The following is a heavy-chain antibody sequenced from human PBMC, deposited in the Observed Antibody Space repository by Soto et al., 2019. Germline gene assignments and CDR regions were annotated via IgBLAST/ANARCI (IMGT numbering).Heavy chain of an antibody. J-gene: IGHJ4*02. CDR2: ISSSRTYI. Sequence: PWGSVRLSCATSGFNFGSYVMHWVRQAPGKGLEWVSSISSSRTYIYYADSVKGRFTISRDNAKNSLSLHMNSLTDEDTAIYYCARERSFYSCDSYIRAFCYCGQATLVT. CDR1: GFNFGSYV. V-gene: IGHV3-21*01. CDR3: ARERSFYSCDSYIRAFCY. D-gene: IGHD2-21*01.